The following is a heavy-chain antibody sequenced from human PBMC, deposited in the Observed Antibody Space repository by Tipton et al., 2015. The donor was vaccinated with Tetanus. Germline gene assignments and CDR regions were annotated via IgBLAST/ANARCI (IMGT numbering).Heavy chain of an antibody. CDR3: ARRSVTNYGVDG. CDR1: GFAFSAFG. V-gene: IGHV3-30*03. Sequence: SLRLSCAASGFAFSAFGLHWVRQAPGKGLEWVAFISYDGTEKHYVDSVKGRFTISRDSAKNTLYLQMNSLRPDDTSIYYCARRSVTNYGVDGWGQGTTVIVSS. D-gene: IGHD2-21*02. CDR2: ISYDGTEK. J-gene: IGHJ6*02.